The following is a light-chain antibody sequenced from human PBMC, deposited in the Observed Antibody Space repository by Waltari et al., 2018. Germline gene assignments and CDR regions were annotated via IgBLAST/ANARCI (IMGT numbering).Light chain of an antibody. J-gene: IGLJ2*01. CDR1: TSDVGGSNS. V-gene: IGLV2-11*01. CDR3: CSYAGRYTLV. Sequence: QSALTQPRPVSGSPGQSVTISCTGPTSDVGGSNSVSLYQQHPGKAPKLMIYDVSKRPSGVPDRFSGSKSGNTASLTISGLQTEDEADYSCCSYAGRYTLVFGGGTKLTVL. CDR2: DVS.